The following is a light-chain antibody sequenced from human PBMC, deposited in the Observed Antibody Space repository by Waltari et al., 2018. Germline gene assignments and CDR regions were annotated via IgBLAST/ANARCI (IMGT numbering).Light chain of an antibody. CDR1: QSVLYSSNNMNH. V-gene: IGKV4-1*01. CDR3: QQHSTIPFT. J-gene: IGKJ3*01. Sequence: DVVMTQSPDSLAVSLGERATINCKSSQSVLYSSNNMNHLAWYQQTPGQPPRLLIYWASTRASGVTDRFSGSGSGTDFTLTISSLQAEDVAVYYCQQHSTIPFTFGPGTKVDIK. CDR2: WAS.